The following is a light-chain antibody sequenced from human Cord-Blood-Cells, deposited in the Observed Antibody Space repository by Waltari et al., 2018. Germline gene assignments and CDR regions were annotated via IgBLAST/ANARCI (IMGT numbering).Light chain of an antibody. CDR2: DVS. J-gene: IGLJ1*01. CDR3: CSYAGSYTYV. Sequence: QSALTQPRSVSGSPGQSVTISCTGTSSDVGGYNYVSWYQQHPGKAPKLMICDVSKRPSGVPDRFSGSKSGNTASLTISGLQAEDEADYHCCSYAGSYTYVFGTGTKVTVL. V-gene: IGLV2-11*01. CDR1: SSDVGGYNY.